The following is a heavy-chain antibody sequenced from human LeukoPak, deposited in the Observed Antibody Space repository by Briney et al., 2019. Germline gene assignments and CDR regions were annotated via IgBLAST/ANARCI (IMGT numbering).Heavy chain of an antibody. V-gene: IGHV3-21*01. Sequence: PGGSLRLSCAASGFTFSSYSMNWVRQAPGKGLEWVSSISSSSSYIYYADSVKGRFTISRDNAKNSLYLQMNSLRAEDTAVYYCASSQSITMIVGRGDGAFDIWGQGTMVTVSS. CDR2: ISSSSSYI. D-gene: IGHD3-22*01. CDR3: ASSQSITMIVGRGDGAFDI. CDR1: GFTFSSYS. J-gene: IGHJ3*02.